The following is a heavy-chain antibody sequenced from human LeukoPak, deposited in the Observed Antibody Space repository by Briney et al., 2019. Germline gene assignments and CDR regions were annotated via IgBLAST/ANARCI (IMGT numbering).Heavy chain of an antibody. CDR1: GFTFSTYG. Sequence: GGSLRLSCAASGFTFSTYGMHWVRQAPGKGLEWVAVISGSGGNTRYRDSVKGRFTISRDNFKNTLFLQMNSLRAEDTAIYYCVKSMSTVTYFDGWGQGTLVAVSS. D-gene: IGHD4-17*01. J-gene: IGHJ4*02. V-gene: IGHV3-23*02. CDR2: ISGSGGNT. CDR3: VKSMSTVTYFDG.